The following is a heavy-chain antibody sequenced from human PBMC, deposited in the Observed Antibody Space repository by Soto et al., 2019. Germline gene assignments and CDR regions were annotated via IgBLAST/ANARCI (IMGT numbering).Heavy chain of an antibody. CDR2: ISGSGGST. CDR1: GFTFSSYA. Sequence: EVQLLESGGGLVQPGGSLRLSCAASGFTFSSYAMSWVRQAPGKGLEWVSAISGSGGSTYYADSVKGRFTISRDNSKNTLYLQVNSLRADDTAVYYCARNGSGNYYHFDYWGQGTLVTVSS. D-gene: IGHD3-10*01. CDR3: ARNGSGNYYHFDY. J-gene: IGHJ4*02. V-gene: IGHV3-23*01.